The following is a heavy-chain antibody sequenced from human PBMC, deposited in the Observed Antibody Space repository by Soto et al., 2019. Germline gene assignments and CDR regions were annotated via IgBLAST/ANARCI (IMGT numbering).Heavy chain of an antibody. CDR2: IWYDGSNR. CDR3: ARDQQWLVRFYFDF. J-gene: IGHJ4*02. D-gene: IGHD6-19*01. CDR1: GFTFSSYG. Sequence: GGSLRLSCAASGFTFSSYGMHWVRQAPGKGLEWVAVIWYDGSNRYYEDSVKGRFTISRDNSKNTLYLQMNSLRAEDTAVYYCARDQQWLVRFYFDFWGQGTLVTVSS. V-gene: IGHV3-33*01.